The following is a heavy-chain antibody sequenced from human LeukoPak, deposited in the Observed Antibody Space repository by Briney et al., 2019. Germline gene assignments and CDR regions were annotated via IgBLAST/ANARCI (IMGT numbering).Heavy chain of an antibody. CDR2: ISYDGSNK. J-gene: IGHJ5*02. CDR1: GFTFSSYG. V-gene: IGHV3-30*03. D-gene: IGHD3-10*01. Sequence: PGRSLRLSCAASGFTFSSYGMHWVRQAPGKGLEWVAVISYDGSNKYYADSVKGRFTISRDNAKNSLYLQMNSLRAEDTAVYYCARDHVLLWFGEFQGFDPWGQGTLVTVSS. CDR3: ARDHVLLWFGEFQGFDP.